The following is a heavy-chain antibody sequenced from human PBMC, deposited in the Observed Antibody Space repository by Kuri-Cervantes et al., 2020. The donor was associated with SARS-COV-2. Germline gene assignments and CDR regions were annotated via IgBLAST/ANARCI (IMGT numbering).Heavy chain of an antibody. D-gene: IGHD5-18*01. Sequence: GGSLRLSCAASGFTFSSYAMHWVRQAPGKGLEWVAFIRYNGINKYYVDSVKGRFTISRDNSKSTLYLQMNSLRAEDTAVYYCARRGYSYGYYYYYYMDVWGKGTTVTVSS. J-gene: IGHJ6*03. CDR1: GFTFSSYA. CDR2: IRYNGINK. CDR3: ARRGYSYGYYYYYYMDV. V-gene: IGHV3-30*04.